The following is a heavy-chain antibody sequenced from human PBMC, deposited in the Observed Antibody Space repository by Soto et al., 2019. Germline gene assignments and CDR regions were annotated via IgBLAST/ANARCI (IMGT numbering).Heavy chain of an antibody. CDR3: SKDLDSGYYDSSGYLAY. J-gene: IGHJ4*02. CDR1: GFTFSSYS. CDR2: ISSSRSTK. V-gene: IGHV3-48*01. Sequence: PGGSLRLSCAASGFTFSSYSMNWLRQAPGKGLEWVSYISSSRSTKYYADYVKGRFTMSRDNAKNSLYLQMNSLRAEDTAVYYCSKDLDSGYYDSSGYLAYWGQGTLVTVSS. D-gene: IGHD3-22*01.